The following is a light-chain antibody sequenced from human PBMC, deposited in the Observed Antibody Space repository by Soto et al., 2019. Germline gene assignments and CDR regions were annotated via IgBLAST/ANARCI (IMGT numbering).Light chain of an antibody. CDR3: AAWDDSLSGPGWG. CDR1: GKPY. V-gene: IGLV1-47*01. J-gene: IGLJ3*02. Sequence: QSVLTQPPSASGTPGQRVTISCSGNGKPYLSWYQHLPGTAPKALIYRNDQRPSGGPDRFSGSKSGTSASLAISGFRSEDETDYYCAAWDDSLSGPGWGFGGGTKVTVL. CDR2: RND.